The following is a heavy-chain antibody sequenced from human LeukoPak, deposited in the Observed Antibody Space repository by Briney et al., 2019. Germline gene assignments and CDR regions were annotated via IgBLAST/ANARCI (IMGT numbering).Heavy chain of an antibody. Sequence: PSETLSLTCAVYGGSFSGYYWSWIRQPPGKGLEWIGEINHSGSTNYNPSLKSRVTISVDTSKNQFSLKLSSVTAADTAVYYCARALQWLVNYFDYWGQGTLVTASS. CDR3: ARALQWLVNYFDY. CDR2: INHSGST. J-gene: IGHJ4*02. D-gene: IGHD6-19*01. V-gene: IGHV4-34*01. CDR1: GGSFSGYY.